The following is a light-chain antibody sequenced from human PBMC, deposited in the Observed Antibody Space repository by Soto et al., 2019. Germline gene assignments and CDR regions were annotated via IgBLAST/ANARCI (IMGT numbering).Light chain of an antibody. CDR1: QIISSNF. J-gene: IGKJ1*01. CDR2: DVS. CDR3: QQYASSWT. Sequence: EVVLTQSPGTLYFSPGERATLSCRASQIISSNFLAWYQHKRGHAPILLIYDVSRRASGIPVRFSGSGYGTDFPLTISRLEPEDFAVYYCQQYASSWTCGQGTKVEIK. V-gene: IGKV3-20*01.